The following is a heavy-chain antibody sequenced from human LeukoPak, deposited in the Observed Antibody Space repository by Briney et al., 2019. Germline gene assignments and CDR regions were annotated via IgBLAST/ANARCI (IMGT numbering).Heavy chain of an antibody. Sequence: SETLSLTCTVSGGSISSYYWSWIRQPPGKVLEWIGYIYYSGSTNYNPSLKSRVSISVDTSKNQFSLKLSSVTAADTAVYYCARTYCGGDCYDNWFDPWGQGTLVTVSS. CDR2: IYYSGST. J-gene: IGHJ5*02. CDR3: ARTYCGGDCYDNWFDP. V-gene: IGHV4-59*01. CDR1: GGSISSYY. D-gene: IGHD2-21*02.